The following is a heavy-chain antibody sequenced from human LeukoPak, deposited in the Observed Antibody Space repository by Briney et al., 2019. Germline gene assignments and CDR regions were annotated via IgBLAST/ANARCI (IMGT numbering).Heavy chain of an antibody. V-gene: IGHV3-23*01. Sequence: PGGSLRLSCAASGFTFSSYAMSWVRQAPGKGLEWVSAISGSGGSTYYADSVKGRFTISRDNSKNTLYLQMNSLRAEDTAVYYCAEVGDGLIAPDYWGQGTLVTVSS. CDR1: GFTFSSYA. CDR2: ISGSGGST. D-gene: IGHD3-16*01. J-gene: IGHJ4*02. CDR3: AEVGDGLIAPDY.